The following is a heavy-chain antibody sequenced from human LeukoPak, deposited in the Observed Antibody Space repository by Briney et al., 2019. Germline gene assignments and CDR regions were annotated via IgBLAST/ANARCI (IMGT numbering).Heavy chain of an antibody. CDR1: GFTFSSYA. D-gene: IGHD6-13*01. CDR3: AKDHHSTAPGPHGMDV. J-gene: IGHJ6*02. V-gene: IGHV3-23*01. CDR2: ISGSGGST. Sequence: SGGSLRLSCAASGFTFSSYAMSWVRQAPGKGLEWVSAISGSGGSTYYADSVKGRFTISRDNSKNTLYLQMNSLRAEDTAVYYCAKDHHSTAPGPHGMDVWGQGTTVTVSS.